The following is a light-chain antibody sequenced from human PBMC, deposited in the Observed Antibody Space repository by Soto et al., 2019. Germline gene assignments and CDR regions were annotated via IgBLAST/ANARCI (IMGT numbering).Light chain of an antibody. J-gene: IGKJ2*01. Sequence: DIQMTQSPSTLSASVGDRVTIACPASQSLNTWLAWYQQIPGKAPKLLIYDASSLDTWVPSRFSGSGSGTEFTLTISSLQPDDFATYYCLQYNGYSGTCGQGTKLELK. V-gene: IGKV1-5*01. CDR1: QSLNTW. CDR2: DAS. CDR3: LQYNGYSGT.